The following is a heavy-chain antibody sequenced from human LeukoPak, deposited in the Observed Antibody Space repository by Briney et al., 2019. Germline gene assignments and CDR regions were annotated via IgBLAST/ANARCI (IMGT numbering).Heavy chain of an antibody. J-gene: IGHJ3*02. Sequence: SQTLSLTCTVSGGSINSGTYSWNWIRQPPGKGLEWIGEINHSGSTNYNPSLKSRVTISVDTSKNQFSLKLSSVTAADTAVYYCARVGSSSWADAFDIWGQGTMVTVSS. CDR2: INHSGST. V-gene: IGHV4-30-2*01. CDR1: GGSINSGTYS. CDR3: ARVGSSSWADAFDI. D-gene: IGHD6-13*01.